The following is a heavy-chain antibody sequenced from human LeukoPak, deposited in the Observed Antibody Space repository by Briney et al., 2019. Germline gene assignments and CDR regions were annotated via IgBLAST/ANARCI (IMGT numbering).Heavy chain of an antibody. CDR1: GFTFDDYG. V-gene: IGHV3-20*01. D-gene: IGHD6-13*01. CDR2: INWNGGST. J-gene: IGHJ6*02. CDR3: ARESGIAACMDV. Sequence: GGSLRLSCAASGFTFDDYGMSWVRQAPGKRLEWVSGINWNGGSTGYADSVKGRFTISRDNAKNSLYLQMNSLRAEDTALYHCARESGIAACMDVWGQGTTVTVSS.